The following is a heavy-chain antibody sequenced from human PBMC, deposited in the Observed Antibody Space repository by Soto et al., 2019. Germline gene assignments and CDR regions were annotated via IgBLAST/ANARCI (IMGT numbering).Heavy chain of an antibody. CDR2: MNPNSGNT. Sequence: QVQLVQSGAEVKKPGASVKVSCKAFGYTFTSYDINWVRQATGQGLEWMGWMNPNSGNTGYAQKFQGRVTMTRNTSISTAYMELSSLRSEDTAEYYCARWPDGYYYYGMDVRGQGATVTVSS. CDR3: ARWPDGYYYYGMDV. CDR1: GYTFTSYD. J-gene: IGHJ6*02. V-gene: IGHV1-8*01.